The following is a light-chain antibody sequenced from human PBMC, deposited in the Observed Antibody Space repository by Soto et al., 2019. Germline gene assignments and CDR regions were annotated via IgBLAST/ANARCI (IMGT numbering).Light chain of an antibody. J-gene: IGLJ1*01. CDR3: NSFTTSSTYV. Sequence: QSALTQPPSVSGSPGQSVAISCTGTSSGVGSYNRVAWYQQPPGTAPKLIIYDVTNRPSGVPDRFSGSKSGDTASLTISGLQAEDEADYYCNSFTTSSTYVFGTGTKVPVL. CDR1: SSGVGSYNR. V-gene: IGLV2-18*02. CDR2: DVT.